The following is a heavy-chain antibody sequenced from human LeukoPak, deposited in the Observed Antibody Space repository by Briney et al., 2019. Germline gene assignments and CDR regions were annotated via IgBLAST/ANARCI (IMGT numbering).Heavy chain of an antibody. D-gene: IGHD1-26*01. J-gene: IGHJ4*02. Sequence: GGSLRLSCAASGFTFSSYGMHWVRQAPGKGLEWVAVISYDGSNKYYADSVKGRFTISRDNSKNTLYLQMNSLRAEDTAVYYCARARWELPSYFDYWGQGTLVTVSS. CDR2: ISYDGSNK. CDR3: ARARWELPSYFDY. CDR1: GFTFSSYG. V-gene: IGHV3-30*03.